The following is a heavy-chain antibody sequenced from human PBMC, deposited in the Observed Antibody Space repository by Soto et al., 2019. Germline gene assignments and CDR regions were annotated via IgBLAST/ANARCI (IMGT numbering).Heavy chain of an antibody. CDR1: GYTFTSYD. J-gene: IGHJ6*02. V-gene: IGHV1-8*01. CDR3: ARGPGGLLMVYYYYYGMDV. Sequence: ASVKVSCKASGYTFTSYDINWVRQATGQGLEWKGWMNPNSGNTGYAQKFQGRVTMTRNTSISTAYMELSSLRSEDTAVYYCARGPGGLLMVYYYYYGMDVWGQGTTVTVSS. D-gene: IGHD2-8*01. CDR2: MNPNSGNT.